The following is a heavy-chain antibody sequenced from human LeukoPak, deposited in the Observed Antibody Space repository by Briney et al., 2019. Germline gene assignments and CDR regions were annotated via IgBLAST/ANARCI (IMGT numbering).Heavy chain of an antibody. CDR1: GFTFTDYW. D-gene: IGHD6-13*01. CDR3: ARDGTAPGLYFDL. Sequence: GGSLRLSCAVSGFTFTDYWMNWVRQAPGNGLEWVASIRQDGGEKYYVDSVKGRFTIFRDNTKNSLYLQMNVLRAEDTAVYYCARDGTAPGLYFDLWGQGTLVTVPS. J-gene: IGHJ4*01. V-gene: IGHV3-7*01. CDR2: IRQDGGEK.